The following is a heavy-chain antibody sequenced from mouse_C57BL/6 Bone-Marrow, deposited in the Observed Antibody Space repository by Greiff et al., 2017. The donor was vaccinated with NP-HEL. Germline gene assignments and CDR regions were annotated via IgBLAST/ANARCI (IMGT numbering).Heavy chain of an antibody. CDR1: GFTFSSYA. CDR3: ARGRSNSWFAY. J-gene: IGHJ3*01. D-gene: IGHD2-5*01. CDR2: ISAGGSYT. V-gene: IGHV5-4*03. Sequence: EVMLVESGGGLVKPGGSLKLSCAASGFTFSSYAMSWVRQTPEKRLEWVATISAGGSYTYYPDNVKGRFTITRDNAKNNLYLQMSHLKSEDTAMYYCARGRSNSWFAYWGQGTLVTVSA.